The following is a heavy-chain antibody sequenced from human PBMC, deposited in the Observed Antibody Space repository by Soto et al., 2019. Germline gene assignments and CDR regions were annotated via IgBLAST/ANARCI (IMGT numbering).Heavy chain of an antibody. D-gene: IGHD2-2*02. J-gene: IGHJ4*02. Sequence: SETLSLTCTVSGGSISSYYWSWIRQPPGKGLEYIGYVSYSGSTDYNPSLKSRVTISVDTSKNQFSLKLSSVTAADTAVYFCARFISCSHTTCYKYFDSWGQGTLVTVSS. V-gene: IGHV4-59*08. CDR3: ARFISCSHTTCYKYFDS. CDR1: GGSISSYY. CDR2: VSYSGST.